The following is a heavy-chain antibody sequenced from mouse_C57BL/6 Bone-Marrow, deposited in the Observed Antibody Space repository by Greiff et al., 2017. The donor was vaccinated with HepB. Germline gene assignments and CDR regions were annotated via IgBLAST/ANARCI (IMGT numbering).Heavy chain of an antibody. V-gene: IGHV5-6*01. CDR1: GFTFSSYG. Sequence: VQLKESGGDLVKPGGSLKLSCAASGFTFSSYGMSWVRQTPDKRLEWVATISSGGGYTYYPDSVKGRFTISRDNAKNTLCLQMSSLKSEDTAMYCCARHPSYDFLAYWGHGTLVTVSA. CDR3: ARHPSYDFLAY. D-gene: IGHD2-4*01. J-gene: IGHJ3*01. CDR2: ISSGGGYT.